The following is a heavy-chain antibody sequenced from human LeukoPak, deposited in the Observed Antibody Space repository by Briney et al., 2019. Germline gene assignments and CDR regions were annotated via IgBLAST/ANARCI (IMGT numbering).Heavy chain of an antibody. J-gene: IGHJ4*02. CDR3: ARGHGTVFDY. CDR2: ISYDGSNK. Sequence: GGSLRLSCAASGFTLSSYAMHWVRQAPGKGLEWVAVISYDGSNKYYADSVKGRFTISRDNSKNTLYLQMNSLRAEDTAVYYCARGHGTVFDYWGQGTLVTVSS. V-gene: IGHV3-30*04. D-gene: IGHD1-26*01. CDR1: GFTLSSYA.